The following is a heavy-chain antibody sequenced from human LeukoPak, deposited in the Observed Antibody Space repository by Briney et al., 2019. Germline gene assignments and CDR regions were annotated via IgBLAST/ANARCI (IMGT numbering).Heavy chain of an antibody. V-gene: IGHV1-2*02. D-gene: IGHD6-13*01. CDR3: ARVVVQGSSWYDLDY. CDR1: GYTFTGQY. CDR2: INPNSGAT. J-gene: IGHJ4*02. Sequence: AAVKVSCKASGYTFTGQYMHWVRQAPGQGLEWMGWINPNSGATDYAQKFRGRVALTRDTSINTVYMELSRLRSDDTAVYYCARVVVQGSSWYDLDYWGQGTLVTVSS.